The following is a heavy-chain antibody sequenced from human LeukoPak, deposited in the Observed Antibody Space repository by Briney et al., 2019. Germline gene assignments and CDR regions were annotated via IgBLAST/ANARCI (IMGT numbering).Heavy chain of an antibody. V-gene: IGHV4-38-2*02. Sequence: PSETLPLTCTVSNYSISTDYYWGWIRQPPGKGLEWIGTMYHSGSTYYNPSLKSRVTISVDTSKNQFSLKLSSVTAADTAVYYCARYDVWGSYRAFDYWGQGTLVTVSS. CDR2: MYHSGST. CDR3: ARYDVWGSYRAFDY. D-gene: IGHD3-16*02. CDR1: NYSISTDYY. J-gene: IGHJ4*02.